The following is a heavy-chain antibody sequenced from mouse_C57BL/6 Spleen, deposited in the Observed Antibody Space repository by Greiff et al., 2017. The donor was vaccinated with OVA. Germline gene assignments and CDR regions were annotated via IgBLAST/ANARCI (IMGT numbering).Heavy chain of an antibody. D-gene: IGHD1-1*01. V-gene: IGHV1-52*01. CDR3: ARRYYYYGSNYFDY. CDR1: GYTFTSYW. Sequence: QVQLKQPGAELVRPGSSVKLSCKASGYTFTSYWMHWVKQRPIQGLEWIGNIDPSDSETHYNQKFKDKATLTVDKSSSTAYMQLSSLTSEDSAVYYCARRYYYYGSNYFDYWGQGTTLTVSS. CDR2: IDPSDSET. J-gene: IGHJ2*01.